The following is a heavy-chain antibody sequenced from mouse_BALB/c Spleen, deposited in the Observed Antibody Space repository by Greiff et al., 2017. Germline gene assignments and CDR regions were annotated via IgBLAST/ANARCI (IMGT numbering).Heavy chain of an antibody. Sequence: VQLKESGAELVKPGASVKLSCTASGFHIKDTYMHWVKQRPEQGLEWIGRIDPANGNTKYDPKFQGKATITADTSSNTAYLQRSSLTSEDTAVYYCARGFDYWGQGTTLTVSS. CDR3: ARGFDY. V-gene: IGHV14-3*02. J-gene: IGHJ2*01. CDR1: GFHIKDTY. CDR2: IDPANGNT.